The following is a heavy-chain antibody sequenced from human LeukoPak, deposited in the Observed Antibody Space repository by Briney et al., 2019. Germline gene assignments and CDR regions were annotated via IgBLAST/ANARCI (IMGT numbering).Heavy chain of an antibody. CDR1: GGSFSGYY. CDR3: AISPYYYGSGSYYNYNWFDP. CDR2: INHSGST. J-gene: IGHJ5*02. V-gene: IGHV4-34*01. Sequence: KPSETLSLTCAVYGGSFSGYYWSWIRQPPGKGLEWIGEINHSGSTNYNPSLKSRVTISVDTSKNQFSLKLSSVPAADTAVYYCAISPYYYGSGSYYNYNWFDPWGQGALVTVSS. D-gene: IGHD3-10*01.